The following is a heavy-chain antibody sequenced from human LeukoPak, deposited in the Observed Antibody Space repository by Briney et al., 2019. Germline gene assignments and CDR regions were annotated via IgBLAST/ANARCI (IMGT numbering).Heavy chain of an antibody. CDR1: GGSITSYY. D-gene: IGHD2-15*01. V-gene: IGHV4-59*08. CDR2: IYYSGST. CDR3: VRTPVGYCSGIPCSNWFDP. J-gene: IGHJ5*02. Sequence: PPETLSLTCTVSGGSITSYYWSWIRQPPGKGLEWIGYIYYSGSTYYNPSLKSRVTISVDTPKNQFSLTLSSVTAADTAVYYCVRTPVGYCSGIPCSNWFDPWGQGTLVTVSS.